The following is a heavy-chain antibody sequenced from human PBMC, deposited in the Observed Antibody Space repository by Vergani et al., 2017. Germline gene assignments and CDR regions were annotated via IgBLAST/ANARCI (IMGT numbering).Heavy chain of an antibody. D-gene: IGHD3-22*01. CDR3: AMKGYYYDSSGYYYYFDY. CDR1: GGYFSGSY. V-gene: IGHV4-34*01. J-gene: IGHJ4*02. CDR2: INNRGST. Sequence: QVQLQQWGAGLLKPSETLSLTCAVYGGYFSGSYWSWIRQPPGKGLEWIGEINNRGSTNYNPSLKSRVTISVDTSKNQFSLKLSSVTAADTAVYYCAMKGYYYDSSGYYYYFDYWGQGTLVTVSS.